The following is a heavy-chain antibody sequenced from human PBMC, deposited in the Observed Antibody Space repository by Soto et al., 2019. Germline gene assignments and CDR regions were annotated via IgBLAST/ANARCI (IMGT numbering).Heavy chain of an antibody. D-gene: IGHD3-3*01. V-gene: IGHV6-1*01. J-gene: IGHJ3*02. CDR1: GDSVSSNSVA. CDR2: TYYRSQWYN. CDR3: ARGRFNAFGI. Sequence: QVQLHQSGPGLVKPSQTLSLTCAISGDSVSSNSVAWNWIRQSPSRGLEWLGRTYYRSQWYNDYGVTVKGRITINPDPSKNQFSLQLNSVPPEDTAVYYCARGRFNAFGIWGQGTMVTVSS.